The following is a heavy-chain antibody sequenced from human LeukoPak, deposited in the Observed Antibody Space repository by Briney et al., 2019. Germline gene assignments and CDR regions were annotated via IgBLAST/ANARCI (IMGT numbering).Heavy chain of an antibody. CDR2: ISYDGTNT. CDR3: ARGCNYDSSAYCGYDFDI. J-gene: IGHJ3*02. Sequence: GGSLRLSCAASGFTFSRYAMHWVRQAPGKGLEWVAVISYDGTNTYHVDSVKGRFTISRDNSKNTLYLQMNSVRAEDTAIYHCARGCNYDSSAYCGYDFDIWGQGTMVTVSS. V-gene: IGHV3-30*04. CDR1: GFTFSRYA. D-gene: IGHD3-22*01.